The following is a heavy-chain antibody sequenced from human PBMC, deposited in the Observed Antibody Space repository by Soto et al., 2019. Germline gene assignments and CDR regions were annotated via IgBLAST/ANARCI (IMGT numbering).Heavy chain of an antibody. J-gene: IGHJ3*02. CDR2: IYYSGST. CDR1: GGSISSYY. V-gene: IGHV4-59*01. Sequence: SETLSLTCTVSGGSISSYYWSWIRQPPGKGPEWIGYIYYSGSTNYNPSLKSRVTISVDTSKNQFSLKLSSVTAADTAVYYCAKNYGNAFDIWGQGTMVTVSS. CDR3: AKNYGNAFDI. D-gene: IGHD3-10*01.